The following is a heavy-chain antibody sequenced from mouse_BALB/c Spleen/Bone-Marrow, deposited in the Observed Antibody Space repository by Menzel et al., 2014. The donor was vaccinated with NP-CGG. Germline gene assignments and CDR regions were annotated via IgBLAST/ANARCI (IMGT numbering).Heavy chain of an antibody. Sequence: EVKLVESGGGLVQPGGSLKLSCAASGFDFSRYWMSWVRQVPGKGLEWIGEINPESSTINYTPSLKDKFIISRDNAKNTLYLQMIKVRSEDTALYYCALLGYYGYFHVWGAGTTVTVSS. V-gene: IGHV4-1*02. CDR2: INPESSTI. CDR3: ALLGYYGYFHV. J-gene: IGHJ1*01. CDR1: GFDFSRYW. D-gene: IGHD2-2*01.